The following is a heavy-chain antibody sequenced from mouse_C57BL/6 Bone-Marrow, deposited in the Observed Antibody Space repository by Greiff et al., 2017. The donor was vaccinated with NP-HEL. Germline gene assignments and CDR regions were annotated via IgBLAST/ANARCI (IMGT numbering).Heavy chain of an antibody. Sequence: EVQLVESGGGLVQPGGSMKLSCAASGFTFSDAWMDWVRQSPEKGLEWVAEIRNKANNHATYYAESVKRRFTISRDDSKSSVYLQMNSLRAEDTGIYYCTGWLLLAWFAYWGQGTLVTVSA. D-gene: IGHD2-3*01. V-gene: IGHV6-6*01. CDR2: IRNKANNHAT. J-gene: IGHJ3*01. CDR1: GFTFSDAW. CDR3: TGWLLLAWFAY.